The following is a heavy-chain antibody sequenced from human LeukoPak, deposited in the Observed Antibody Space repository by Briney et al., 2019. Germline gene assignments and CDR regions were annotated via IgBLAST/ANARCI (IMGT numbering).Heavy chain of an antibody. V-gene: IGHV5-51*01. CDR2: IYPGDSDT. D-gene: IGHD2-2*01. CDR3: AREPRDIVVVPAPDY. CDR1: GYSFTSYW. Sequence: GESLKISCKGSGYSFTSYWIGWVRQMPGKGLEWMGIIYPGDSDTRYSPSFQGQVTISADKSISTAYLQWSSLKASDTAMYYCAREPRDIVVVPAPDYWGQGTLVTVSS. J-gene: IGHJ4*02.